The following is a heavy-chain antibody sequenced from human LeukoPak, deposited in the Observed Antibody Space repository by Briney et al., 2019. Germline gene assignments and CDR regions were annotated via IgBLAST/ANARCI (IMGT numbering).Heavy chain of an antibody. J-gene: IGHJ4*02. Sequence: GGSLRLSCAASGFTFSSYSMNWVGQAPGKGLEWVSYISRTSHTIYYADSVKGRFTISRDNAKNSLYLQMNSLRDEDTAVYYCARSTYYYDSSGYLYPSFFDYWGQGNLVTVSS. CDR3: ARSTYYYDSSGYLYPSFFDY. CDR1: GFTFSSYS. V-gene: IGHV3-48*02. D-gene: IGHD3-22*01. CDR2: ISRTSHTI.